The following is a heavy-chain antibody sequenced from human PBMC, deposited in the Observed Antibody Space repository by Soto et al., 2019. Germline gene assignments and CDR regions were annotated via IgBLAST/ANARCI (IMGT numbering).Heavy chain of an antibody. CDR2: ISGSGGST. V-gene: IGHV3-23*01. Sequence: EVQLLESGGGLVQPGGSLRLSCAASGFTFSSYAMSWVRQAPGKGLEWVSAISGSGGSTYYADSVKGRFIISRDNSKNTLYLQMNSLRAEDTAVYYCAKGLYGDSELFDYWGQGTLVTVSS. D-gene: IGHD4-17*01. CDR1: GFTFSSYA. CDR3: AKGLYGDSELFDY. J-gene: IGHJ4*02.